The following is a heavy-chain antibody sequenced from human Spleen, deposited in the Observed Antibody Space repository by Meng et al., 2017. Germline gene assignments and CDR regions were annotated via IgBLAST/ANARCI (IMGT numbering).Heavy chain of an antibody. J-gene: IGHJ4*01. Sequence: ASVKVSCKASGYTLTGHYMHWVRQAPGQGLEWMGRIDPKTGDTHYALKFQGRVTMTGDTSISTAYMELSGLRSDDTAMYYCARDEDISAAGKLFGDYWGHGTLVT. V-gene: IGHV1-2*06. CDR3: ARDEDISAAGKLFGDY. CDR2: IDPKTGDT. D-gene: IGHD6-13*01. CDR1: GYTLTGHY.